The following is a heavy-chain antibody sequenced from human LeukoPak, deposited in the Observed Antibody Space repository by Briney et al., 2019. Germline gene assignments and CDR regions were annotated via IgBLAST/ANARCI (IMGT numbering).Heavy chain of an antibody. Sequence: SVKVSCKASGGTFSSYTISWVRQAPGQGLEWMGRIIPIFGTANYAQKFQGRVTITTDESTSTAYIELSSLRSEDTAVYYCARRRESSGLIFDYWGQGTLVTVSS. V-gene: IGHV1-69*05. CDR2: IIPIFGTA. CDR1: GGTFSSYT. J-gene: IGHJ4*02. CDR3: ARRRESSGLIFDY. D-gene: IGHD6-19*01.